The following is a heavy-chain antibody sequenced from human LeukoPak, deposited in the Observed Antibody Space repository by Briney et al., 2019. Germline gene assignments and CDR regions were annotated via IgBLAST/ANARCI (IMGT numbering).Heavy chain of an antibody. J-gene: IGHJ4*02. Sequence: SETLSLTCAVYGGSFSGYYWSWIRQPPGKGLEWIGEINHSGSTNYNPSLKSRVTISVDTSKNQFSLKLSSVTAAGTAVYYCARDGGNSLTFDYWGQGTLVTVSS. CDR1: GGSFSGYY. CDR3: ARDGGNSLTFDY. D-gene: IGHD4-23*01. CDR2: INHSGST. V-gene: IGHV4-34*01.